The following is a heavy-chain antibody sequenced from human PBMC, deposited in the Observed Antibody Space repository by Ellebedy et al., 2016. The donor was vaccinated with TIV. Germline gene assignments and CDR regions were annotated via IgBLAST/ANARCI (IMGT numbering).Heavy chain of an antibody. Sequence: SETLSLXXTVSGGSISSYYWSWIRQPPGKGLEWIGYIYYSGSTNYNPSLKSRVTISVDTSKNQFSLKLSSVTATDTAVYYCARVAYYYYMDVWGKGTTVTVSS. CDR2: IYYSGST. V-gene: IGHV4-59*08. CDR3: ARVAYYYYMDV. J-gene: IGHJ6*03. CDR1: GGSISSYY.